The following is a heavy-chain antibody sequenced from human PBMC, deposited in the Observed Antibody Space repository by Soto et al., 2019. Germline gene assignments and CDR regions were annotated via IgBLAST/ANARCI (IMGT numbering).Heavy chain of an antibody. CDR1: GFTFDDYG. V-gene: IGHV3-9*03. CDR2: ISWNSDNI. D-gene: IGHD2-15*01. CDR3: ARDHCSGGACSLDY. Sequence: EVQLVESGGGLVQPGRSLRLYCAVSGFTFDDYGMHWVRQPPGKGLEWVSGISWNSDNIDYADSVKGRFTISRDNGKNSLYLRMISLRADDVALYLFARDHCSGGACSLDYWGQGNLVSVSS. J-gene: IGHJ4*02.